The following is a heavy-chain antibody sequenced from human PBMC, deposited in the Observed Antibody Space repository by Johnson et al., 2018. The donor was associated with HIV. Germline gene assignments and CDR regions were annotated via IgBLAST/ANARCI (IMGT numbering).Heavy chain of an antibody. J-gene: IGHJ3*02. CDR2: ISGSGGSK. V-gene: IGHV3-23*04. Sequence: VQLVESGGGLVKPGVSLRLSCAASGFTFSNYAMSWVRQAPGKGLEWVSSISGSGGSKYYADSAKGRFTISRDNSKNTLYLQMNSLRAEDTAVHYCAKVRYYDRDAFDIWGPGTLVTVSP. D-gene: IGHD3-22*01. CDR3: AKVRYYDRDAFDI. CDR1: GFTFSNYA.